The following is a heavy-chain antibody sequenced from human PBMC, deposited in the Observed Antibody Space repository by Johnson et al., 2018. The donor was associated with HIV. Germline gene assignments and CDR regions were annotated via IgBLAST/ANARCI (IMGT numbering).Heavy chain of an antibody. J-gene: IGHJ3*01. V-gene: IGHV3-7*01. Sequence: VQLVESGGDLVQPGGSLRLSCEATGFTSGTYWMARVRQAPGKGPEWVASIMGQGREKFYLASVKGRFTISRDSARNALSLQMNGLRVDDTAVYYCAREGVGTLDFTTSVRRVKSAFDVWGQGTMVTVSS. CDR3: AREGVGTLDFTTSVRRVKSAFDV. CDR1: GFTSGTYW. D-gene: IGHD3-10*01. CDR2: IMGQGREK.